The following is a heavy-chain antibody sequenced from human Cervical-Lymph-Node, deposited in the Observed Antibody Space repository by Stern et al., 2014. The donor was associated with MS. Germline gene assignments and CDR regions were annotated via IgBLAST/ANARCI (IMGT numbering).Heavy chain of an antibody. V-gene: IGHV3-30*18. D-gene: IGHD3-10*01. CDR3: VKRGITEVRGVRLGDY. CDR1: GFTFSSYG. J-gene: IGHJ4*02. CDR2: ISYDGSDT. Sequence: QVQLVQSGGGVVQPGRSLRLTCTVSGFTFSSYGMHWVRQAPGKGLEWVSVISYDGSDTYDAESVKGRFTISRDNSKNTLYLEMRSLRPEDTAVYYCVKRGITEVRGVRLGDYWGPGTLVIVSS.